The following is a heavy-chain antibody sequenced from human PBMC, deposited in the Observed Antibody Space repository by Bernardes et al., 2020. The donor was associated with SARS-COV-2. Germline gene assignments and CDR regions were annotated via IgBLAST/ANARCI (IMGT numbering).Heavy chain of an antibody. V-gene: IGHV3-30*04. Sequence: GGSLRLSCAASGFTFSSYAMHWVRQAPGKGLEWVAVISYDGSNKYYADSVKGRFTISRDNSKNTLYLQMNSLRAEDTAVYYCAGTSIVPAAPNDAFDIWGQGTMVTV. CDR3: AGTSIVPAAPNDAFDI. J-gene: IGHJ3*02. CDR2: ISYDGSNK. D-gene: IGHD2-2*01. CDR1: GFTFSSYA.